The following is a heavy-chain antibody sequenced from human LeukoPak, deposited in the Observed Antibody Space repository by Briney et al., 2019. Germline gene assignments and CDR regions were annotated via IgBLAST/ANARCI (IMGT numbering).Heavy chain of an antibody. CDR3: ARVLGSISH. CDR2: MSPNSGNT. J-gene: IGHJ4*02. Sequence: GASVKVSCKAAGYTFSTCDINWVRRAAGQGLEWMGWMSPNSGNTGFAHKFQGRVTMTRDTSINTAYMELSSLRSEDTAVYYCARVLGSISHWGQGTLVTVSS. CDR1: GYTFSTCD. V-gene: IGHV1-8*01. D-gene: IGHD1-1*01.